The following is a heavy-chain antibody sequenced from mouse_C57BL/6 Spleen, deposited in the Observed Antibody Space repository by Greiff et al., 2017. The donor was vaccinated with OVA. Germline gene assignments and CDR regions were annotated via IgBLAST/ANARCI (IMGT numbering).Heavy chain of an antibody. CDR3: TRGYSNYPFAY. Sequence: VQLQQSGAELVRPGASVTLSCKASGYTFTDYEMHWVKQTPVHGLEWIGAIYPETGGTAYNQKFKGKAILTADKSSSTAYMELRSLTSEDSAVYYCTRGYSNYPFAYWGQGTLVTVSA. V-gene: IGHV1-15*01. J-gene: IGHJ3*01. CDR2: IYPETGGT. CDR1: GYTFTDYE. D-gene: IGHD2-5*01.